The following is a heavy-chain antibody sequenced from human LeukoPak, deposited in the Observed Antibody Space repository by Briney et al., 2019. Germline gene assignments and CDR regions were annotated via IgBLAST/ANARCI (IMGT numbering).Heavy chain of an antibody. Sequence: PGGSLRLSCAVSGFTFSRYWMSWVRQAPGKGLEWVATVKQDGSAKYYVDSVKGRFTISRENAKNSLYLQMNSLRAEDTALYYCATDKGDYYDSSGDSPFDYWGQGTVVTVSS. J-gene: IGHJ4*02. CDR2: VKQDGSAK. CDR3: ATDKGDYYDSSGDSPFDY. V-gene: IGHV3-7*01. CDR1: GFTFSRYW. D-gene: IGHD3-22*01.